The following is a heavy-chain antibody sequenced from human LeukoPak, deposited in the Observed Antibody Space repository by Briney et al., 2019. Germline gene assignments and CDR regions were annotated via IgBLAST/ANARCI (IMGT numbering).Heavy chain of an antibody. CDR1: GYTFTSYD. CDR3: AWGKYSYGTAYYYYYYMDV. D-gene: IGHD5-18*01. Sequence: ASVKASCKASGYTFTSYDINWVRQATGQGLEWMGWMNPNSGNTGYAQKFQGRVTMTRNTSTSTAYMELSSLRSEDTAVYYCAWGKYSYGTAYYYYYYMDVWGKGTTVTVSS. CDR2: MNPNSGNT. V-gene: IGHV1-8*01. J-gene: IGHJ6*03.